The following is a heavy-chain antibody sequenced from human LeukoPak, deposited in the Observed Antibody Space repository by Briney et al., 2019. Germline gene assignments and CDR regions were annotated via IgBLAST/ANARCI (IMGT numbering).Heavy chain of an antibody. D-gene: IGHD3-9*01. CDR1: GFTFSSYG. V-gene: IGHV3-23*01. J-gene: IGHJ4*02. Sequence: GGSLRLSCAASGFTFSSYGMSWVRQAPGKGLEWVSAISGSGGSTYYADSVKGRFTISRDSSKNTLYLQMNSLRAEDTAVYYCAKAQMPKLRYFDWLCDYWGQGTLVTVSS. CDR2: ISGSGGST. CDR3: AKAQMPKLRYFDWLCDY.